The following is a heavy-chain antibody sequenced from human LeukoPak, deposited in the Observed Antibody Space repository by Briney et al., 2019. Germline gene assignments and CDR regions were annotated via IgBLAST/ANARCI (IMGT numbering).Heavy chain of an antibody. V-gene: IGHV2-5*02. CDR3: AHRRGDSSGYYYYLPAAFDY. D-gene: IGHD3-22*01. CDR2: IYWDDDK. J-gene: IGHJ4*02. CDR1: GFSLSTRGVG. Sequence: SGPTLVKPTQTLTLTCTFSGFSLSTRGVGVGWIRQPPGKALEWLALIYWDDDKRYSPSLKSRLTIIKDTSKNQVVLTMTNMDPVDTATYYCAHRRGDSSGYYYYLPAAFDYWGQGTLVTVSS.